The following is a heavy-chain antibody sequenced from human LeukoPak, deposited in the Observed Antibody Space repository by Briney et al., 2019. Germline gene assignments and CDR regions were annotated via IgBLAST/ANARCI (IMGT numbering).Heavy chain of an antibody. V-gene: IGHV4-61*02. CDR1: GGSISSSSYY. CDR3: ARDNGSGGYYKRGAFDI. CDR2: IYTSGST. Sequence: SETLSLTCTVSGGSISSSSYYWSWIRQPAGKGLEWIGRIYTSGSTNYNPSLKSRVTISVDTSKNQFSLKLSSVTAADTAVYYCARDNGSGGYYKRGAFDIWGQGTMVTVSS. J-gene: IGHJ3*02. D-gene: IGHD3-10*01.